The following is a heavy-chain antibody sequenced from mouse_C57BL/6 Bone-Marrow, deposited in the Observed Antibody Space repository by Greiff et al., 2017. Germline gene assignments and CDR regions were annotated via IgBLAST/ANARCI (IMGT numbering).Heavy chain of an antibody. CDR3: ARGDYGSSYAMDY. V-gene: IGHV5-15*01. J-gene: IGHJ4*01. CDR1: GFTFSDYG. CDR2: ISNLAYSI. D-gene: IGHD1-1*01. Sequence: EVKVVESGGGLVQPGGSLKLSCAASGFTFSDYGMAWVRQAPRKGPEWVAFISNLAYSIYYADTVTGRVTISRENAKNTLYLEMSSLRSEDTAMYYCARGDYGSSYAMDYWGQGTSVTVSS.